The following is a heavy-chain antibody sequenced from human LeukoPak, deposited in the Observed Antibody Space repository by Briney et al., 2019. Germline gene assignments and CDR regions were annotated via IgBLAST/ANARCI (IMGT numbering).Heavy chain of an antibody. D-gene: IGHD6-13*01. V-gene: IGHV4-4*02. J-gene: IGHJ4*02. Sequence: SGTLSLTCAVSGGSISSSNWWSWVRQPPGKGLEWIGEIYHSGSTNYNPSLKSRVTISVDTSKNQFSLKLSSVTAADTAVYYCARTPSRTLIAAAGTDFDFWGQGTLVTVSS. CDR2: IYHSGST. CDR1: GGSISSSNW. CDR3: ARTPSRTLIAAAGTDFDF.